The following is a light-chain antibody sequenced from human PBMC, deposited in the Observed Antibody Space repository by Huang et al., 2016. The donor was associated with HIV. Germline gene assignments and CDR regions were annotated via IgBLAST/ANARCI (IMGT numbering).Light chain of an antibody. CDR2: GAS. CDR1: QRVSSSY. CDR3: QQYGSSPET. J-gene: IGKJ1*01. Sequence: IVLTQSPGTLSLSPGQRATLSCRASQRVSSSYLAWYQQKPGQPPRLLIYGASSRATGTPDRFSGGGSGTDFTLTISRLEPVDFAVYYCQQYGSSPETCGQGTKVEIK. V-gene: IGKV3-20*01.